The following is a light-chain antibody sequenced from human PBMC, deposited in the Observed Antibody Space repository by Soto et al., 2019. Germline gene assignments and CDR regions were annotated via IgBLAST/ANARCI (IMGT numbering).Light chain of an antibody. CDR2: GAS. V-gene: IGKV3-15*01. Sequence: EIAMTQSPATLSVSPGERATLSCRASQSVSSNLARYQQKPGQTPRLLIYGASTRATGIPARFSGSGSGTEFTLTISSLQAEEFAVYFCQQYNNWWTFGQGTKVEI. CDR1: QSVSSN. J-gene: IGKJ1*01. CDR3: QQYNNWWT.